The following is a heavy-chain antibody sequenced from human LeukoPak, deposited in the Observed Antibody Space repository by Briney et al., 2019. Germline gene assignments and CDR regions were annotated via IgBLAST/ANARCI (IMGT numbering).Heavy chain of an antibody. CDR2: IYYSGST. J-gene: IGHJ4*02. D-gene: IGHD1-26*01. V-gene: IGHV4-59*08. CDR1: GGSISSYY. CDR3: ARHGSYWDFDS. Sequence: PSETLSLTCTVSGGSISSYYWSWIRQPPGKGLEWIGYIYYSGSTNYNPSLKSRVTISVDTSKNQFSLKLSSVTAADTAVYYCARHGSYWDFDSWGQGTLVTVSS.